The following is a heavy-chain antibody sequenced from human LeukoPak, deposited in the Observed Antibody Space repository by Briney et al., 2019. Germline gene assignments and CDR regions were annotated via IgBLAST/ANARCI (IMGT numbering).Heavy chain of an antibody. V-gene: IGHV3-23*01. CDR2: ITPSGYDT. CDR1: GFTFSTSA. CDR3: AKAHYRNAIDYFDY. J-gene: IGHJ4*02. D-gene: IGHD1-1*01. Sequence: GGSLRLSCAASGFTFSTSAMRWVRQAPGRGLEWVSAITPSGYDTYYADSVRGRFTISRDNSRNTLYLQMNSLRAEDTAVYYCAKAHYRNAIDYFDYWGQGTLVTVSS.